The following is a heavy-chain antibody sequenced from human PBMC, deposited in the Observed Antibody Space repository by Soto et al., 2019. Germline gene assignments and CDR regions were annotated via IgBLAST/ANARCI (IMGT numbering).Heavy chain of an antibody. CDR2: IYYSGST. V-gene: IGHV4-39*01. D-gene: IGHD1-26*01. CDR1: GGSISSSSYY. CDR3: ARRGGVGATTYDY. J-gene: IGHJ4*02. Sequence: PSETLSLTGTVSGGSISSSSYYWGWIRQPPGKGLEWIGSIYYSGSTYYNPSLKSRVTISVDTSKNQFSLKLSSVTAADTAVYYCARRGGVGATTYDYWGQGTLVTAPQ.